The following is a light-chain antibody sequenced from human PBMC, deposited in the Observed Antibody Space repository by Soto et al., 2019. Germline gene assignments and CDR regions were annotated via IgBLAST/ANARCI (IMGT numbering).Light chain of an antibody. CDR2: DVY. CDR1: SSDVGGYNY. Sequence: QSALTQPASVSGSPGQSITISCTGTSSDVGGYNYVSWFQQHPGKAPNLMIYDVYRRPSGVSYRFSGSKSGNTASLTISGLQAEDEPDYYCSSYTTRSTVAFGGGTKVTVL. V-gene: IGLV2-14*01. J-gene: IGLJ2*01. CDR3: SSYTTRSTVA.